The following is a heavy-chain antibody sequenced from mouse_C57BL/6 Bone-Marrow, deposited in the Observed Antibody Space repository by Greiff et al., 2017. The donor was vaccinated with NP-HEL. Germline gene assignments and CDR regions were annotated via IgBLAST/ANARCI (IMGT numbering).Heavy chain of an antibody. D-gene: IGHD2-5*01. V-gene: IGHV1-61*01. Sequence: VQLQQSGAELVRPGSSVKLSCKASGYTFTSYWMDWVKQRPGQGLEWIGNIYPSDSETHYNQKFKDKATLTVDKSSSTAYMQLSSLTSEDSAVYYCARGDSNCGYFDYWGQGTTLTVSS. J-gene: IGHJ2*01. CDR1: GYTFTSYW. CDR3: ARGDSNCGYFDY. CDR2: IYPSDSET.